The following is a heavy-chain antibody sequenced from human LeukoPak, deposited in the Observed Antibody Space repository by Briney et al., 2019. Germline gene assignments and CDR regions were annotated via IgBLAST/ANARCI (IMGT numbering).Heavy chain of an antibody. Sequence: SETLSLTCTVSGGSISSYYWSWIRQPPGKGLEWIGYIYYSGTTNYNPSLKSRVTISVDTSKNQFSLKLSSVTAADTAVYYCARRRYYYGSGSYSYYFDYWGQGTLVTVSS. V-gene: IGHV4-59*08. CDR2: IYYSGTT. J-gene: IGHJ4*02. CDR1: GGSISSYY. CDR3: ARRRYYYGSGSYSYYFDY. D-gene: IGHD3-10*01.